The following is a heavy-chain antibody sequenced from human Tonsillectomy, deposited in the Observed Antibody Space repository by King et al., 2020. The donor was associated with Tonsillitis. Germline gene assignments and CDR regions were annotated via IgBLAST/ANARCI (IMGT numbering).Heavy chain of an antibody. CDR2: IWYDGSNK. CDR3: ARPSYDFWSDPHAEYFQY. J-gene: IGHJ1*01. Sequence: VQLVESGGGVVQPGRSLRLSCAASGFTFSSYDMHWVRQAPGKGLEWVAVIWYDGSNKKYGDSVKGRFTISRDNSKNTLYLQMNSLRAEDTAVYYCARPSYDFWSDPHAEYFQYWGQGTLVTVSS. CDR1: GFTFSSYD. V-gene: IGHV3-33*01. D-gene: IGHD3-3*01.